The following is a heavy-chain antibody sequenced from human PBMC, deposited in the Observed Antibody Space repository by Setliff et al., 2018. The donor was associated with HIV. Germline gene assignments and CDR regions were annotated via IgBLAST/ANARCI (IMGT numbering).Heavy chain of an antibody. CDR3: ARTSTMVRGVIMDYYYYMDV. Sequence: PGASVKVSCKASGYTFTNYGITWVRQAPGQGLEWMGWISAYNGIINYAQNLQGRVTMTTDTSTRTAYMELRSLRSDDTAVYYCARTSTMVRGVIMDYYYYMDVWGKGSTVTVSS. V-gene: IGHV1-18*01. D-gene: IGHD3-10*01. CDR1: GYTFTNYG. J-gene: IGHJ6*03. CDR2: ISAYNGII.